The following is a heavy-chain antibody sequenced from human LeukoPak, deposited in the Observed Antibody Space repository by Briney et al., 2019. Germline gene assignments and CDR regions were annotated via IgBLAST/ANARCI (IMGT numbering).Heavy chain of an antibody. D-gene: IGHD5-12*01. V-gene: IGHV3-30-3*01. CDR2: ILYDGSNK. CDR3: ARVGGYEDYFDY. CDR1: GFTFSSYT. J-gene: IGHJ4*02. Sequence: GGSLRLSCAASGFTFSSYTMHWVRQAPGKGLEWVAFILYDGSNKYYADSVKSRFTISRDNSKNTLYLQMNSLRAEDTAVYYCARVGGYEDYFDYWGQGTLVTVSS.